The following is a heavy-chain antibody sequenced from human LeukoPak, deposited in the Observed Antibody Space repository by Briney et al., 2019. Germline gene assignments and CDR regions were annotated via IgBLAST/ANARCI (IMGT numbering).Heavy chain of an antibody. J-gene: IGHJ4*02. Sequence: GASVKVSCKASGYTFTGYYMHWVRQAPGQGVEWMGWINPNSGGTNYAQKFQGRVTMTRDTSISTAYMELSRLRSDDTAVYYCARGGIAVATSGLFFDYWGQGTLVTVSS. V-gene: IGHV1-2*02. CDR3: ARGGIAVATSGLFFDY. D-gene: IGHD6-19*01. CDR2: INPNSGGT. CDR1: GYTFTGYY.